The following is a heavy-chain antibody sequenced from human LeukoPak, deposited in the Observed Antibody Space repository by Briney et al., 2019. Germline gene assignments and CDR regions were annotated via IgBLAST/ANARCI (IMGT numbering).Heavy chain of an antibody. CDR1: GYSFTSYW. D-gene: IGHD3-16*01. CDR2: IDPSDSYT. V-gene: IGHV5-10-1*01. CDR3: ARLPYVWGSYPLFDY. Sequence: GESLKISCKGSGYSFTSYWISWVRQMPGKGLEWMGKIDPSDSYTNYSPSFQGHVTISADKSISTAYLQWSSLKASDTAMYYCARLPYVWGSYPLFDYWGQGTLVTVSS. J-gene: IGHJ4*02.